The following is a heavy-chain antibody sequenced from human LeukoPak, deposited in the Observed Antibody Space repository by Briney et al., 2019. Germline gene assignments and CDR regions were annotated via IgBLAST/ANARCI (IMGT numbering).Heavy chain of an antibody. CDR1: GGSISSYY. CDR3: ARALSFTLRAFDI. CDR2: IYYSGST. V-gene: IGHV4-59*01. D-gene: IGHD3-16*01. J-gene: IGHJ3*02. Sequence: SETLSLTCTVSGGSISSYYWSWIRQPPGKGLEWIGYIYYSGSTNYNPSLKSRVTISVDTSKNQFSLKLSSVTAADTAVYYCARALSFTLRAFDIWGQGTMVTVSS.